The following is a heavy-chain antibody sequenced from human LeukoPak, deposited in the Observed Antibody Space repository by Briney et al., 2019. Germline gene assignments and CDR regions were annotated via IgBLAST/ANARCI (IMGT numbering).Heavy chain of an antibody. CDR1: GFTFSSYS. CDR2: ISDNGGTT. CDR3: AKFSGWPTNYFDY. V-gene: IGHV3-23*01. Sequence: PGGSLRLSCAASGFTFSSYSMSWVRQAPGKGLEWVSTISDNGGTTYYADSVKGRFTISRDNSKNTLFLQMNSLRAEDTAVYYCAKFSGWPTNYFDYWGQGTLVTVSS. J-gene: IGHJ4*02. D-gene: IGHD6-19*01.